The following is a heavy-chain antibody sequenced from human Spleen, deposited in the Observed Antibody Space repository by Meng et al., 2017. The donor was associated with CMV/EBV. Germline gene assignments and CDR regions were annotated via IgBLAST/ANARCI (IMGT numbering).Heavy chain of an antibody. D-gene: IGHD3-22*01. CDR1: GFTFSSYA. CDR3: AKDPGLRGSYYYDSSGFDY. V-gene: IGHV3-30*02. CDR2: IRYDGSNK. Sequence: GESLKISCAASGFTFSSYAMHWVRQAPGKGLEWVAFIRYDGSNKYYADSVKGRFTISRDNSKNTLYLQMNSLRAEDTAVYYCAKDPGLRGSYYYDSSGFDYWGQGTLVTVSS. J-gene: IGHJ4*02.